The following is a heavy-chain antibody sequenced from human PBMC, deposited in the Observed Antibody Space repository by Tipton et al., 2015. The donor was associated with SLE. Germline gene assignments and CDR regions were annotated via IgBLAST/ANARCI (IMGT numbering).Heavy chain of an antibody. CDR3: ARGYQLPLGPYYYYYMDV. CDR2: VYYSGST. D-gene: IGHD2-2*01. Sequence: TLSLTCTVSGGSISSSYYYWGWIRQPPGKGLEWIGSVYYSGSTYYNPSLKSRVTISVDTSKNQFSLKLSSVTAADTAVYYCARGYQLPLGPYYYYYMDVWGKGTTVTVSS. V-gene: IGHV4-39*07. J-gene: IGHJ6*03. CDR1: GGSISSSYYY.